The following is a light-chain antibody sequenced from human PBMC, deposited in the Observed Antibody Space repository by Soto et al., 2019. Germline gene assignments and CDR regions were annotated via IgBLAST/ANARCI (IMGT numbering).Light chain of an antibody. Sequence: DMFMTQSPATLSLSPGEIGTLSFMASQSVNSNYLAWYQQKPGQAPRLLIYGISKRATDIPDRFSGSGSGTEFTLTVSSLQPEDFATYYCQQLSNYPITFGQGTRLEIK. CDR2: GIS. V-gene: IGKV3D-7*01. J-gene: IGKJ5*01. CDR1: QSVNSNY. CDR3: QQLSNYPIT.